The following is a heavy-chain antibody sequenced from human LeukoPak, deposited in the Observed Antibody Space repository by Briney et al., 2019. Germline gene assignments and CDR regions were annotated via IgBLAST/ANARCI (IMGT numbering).Heavy chain of an antibody. CDR3: ARLSSGLYDAFDI. CDR1: GGSISNGDYY. V-gene: IGHV4-30-4*01. CDR2: IYYSGST. D-gene: IGHD6-19*01. J-gene: IGHJ3*02. Sequence: SQTLSLTCTVSGGSISNGDYYWSWIRQPPGKGLEWIGYIYYSGSTYYNPSLKSRVTISVDTSKNQFSLKLSSVTAADTAVYYCARLSSGLYDAFDIWGQGTMVTVSS.